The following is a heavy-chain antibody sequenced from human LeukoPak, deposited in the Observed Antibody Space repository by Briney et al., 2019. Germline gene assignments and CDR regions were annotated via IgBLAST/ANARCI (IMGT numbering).Heavy chain of an antibody. V-gene: IGHV1-18*01. CDR3: ARDPIATYYYGSGSHFDY. Sequence: ASVKVSCKASGGTFSSYAISWVRQAPGQGLEWMGWISAYNGNTNYAQKLQGRVTMTTDTSTSTAYMELRSLRSDDTAVYYCARDPIATYYYGSGSHFDYWGQGTLVTVSS. J-gene: IGHJ4*02. CDR1: GGTFSSYA. CDR2: ISAYNGNT. D-gene: IGHD3-10*01.